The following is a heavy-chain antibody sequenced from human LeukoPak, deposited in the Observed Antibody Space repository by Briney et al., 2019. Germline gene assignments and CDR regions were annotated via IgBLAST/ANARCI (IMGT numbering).Heavy chain of an antibody. Sequence: GGSLRLSCAASGFTFSNAWMSWVRQAPGKGLEGVGRIKSKTDGGTTDYAAPVKGRFTISRDDSKNTLYLQMNSLKTEDTAVYYCTTPYPVVPAEDYWGQGTLVTVSS. CDR3: TTPYPVVPAEDY. J-gene: IGHJ4*02. V-gene: IGHV3-15*01. CDR2: IKSKTDGGTT. D-gene: IGHD2-2*01. CDR1: GFTFSNAW.